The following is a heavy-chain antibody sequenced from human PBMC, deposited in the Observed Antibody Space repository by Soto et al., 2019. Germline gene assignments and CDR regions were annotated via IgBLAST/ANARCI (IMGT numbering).Heavy chain of an antibody. J-gene: IGHJ4*02. Sequence: GESLKISCQVSRYTFTIYWIGWVRQVPGKGLEWMGIIYPSDSDTRYSPSFQGQVTISADQSINTAYLQWDGLKASDTAIYYCARPANSVADYFDLCGQVTPVTVAS. V-gene: IGHV5-51*01. D-gene: IGHD2-15*01. CDR2: IYPSDSDT. CDR3: ARPANSVADYFDL. CDR1: RYTFTIYW.